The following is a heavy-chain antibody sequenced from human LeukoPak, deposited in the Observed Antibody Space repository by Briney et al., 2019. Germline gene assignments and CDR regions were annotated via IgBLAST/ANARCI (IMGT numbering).Heavy chain of an antibody. CDR2: IHPRSGET. J-gene: IGHJ4*02. CDR3: ARDGEYGTGSYYRGCFDY. Sequence: ASVKVSCKASGYSFTAFYIHWVRQAPGQGLEWMGWIHPRSGETNYAYKFRGRVTMTRDTSISTAYMDLGSLGSDDTAVYYCARDGEYGTGSYYRGCFDYLGQGIPVTISS. CDR1: GYSFTAFY. D-gene: IGHD3-10*01. V-gene: IGHV1-2*02.